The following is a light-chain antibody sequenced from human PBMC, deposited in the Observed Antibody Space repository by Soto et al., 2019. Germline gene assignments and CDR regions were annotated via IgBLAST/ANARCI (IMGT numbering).Light chain of an antibody. CDR3: CSFAGFGTDV. CDR2: EGS. Sequence: QSALTQPASVSGSPGQSLTISCSGTSSGVGSYNLVSWYQRHPGKAPKLMIYEGSKRPSGVSHRFSGSRSGNTASLTISGLQAEDEADYYCCSFAGFGTDVVGAGTKVTVL. J-gene: IGLJ1*01. V-gene: IGLV2-23*01. CDR1: SSGVGSYNL.